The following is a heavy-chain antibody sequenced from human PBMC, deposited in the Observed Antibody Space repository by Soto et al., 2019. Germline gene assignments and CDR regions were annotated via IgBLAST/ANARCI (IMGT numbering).Heavy chain of an antibody. CDR3: ARSDGYSGYDGLDY. CDR2: ISYSGAT. CDR1: GASISGYH. D-gene: IGHD5-12*01. V-gene: IGHV4-59*01. J-gene: IGHJ4*02. Sequence: SETLSLTCTVSGASISGYHWSWIRQFPGKGLECLGYISYSGATNYNPSLKSRVTMSIDTSKNQFSLRLTSVSAADTAVYYCARSDGYSGYDGLDYWGQGILVTVSS.